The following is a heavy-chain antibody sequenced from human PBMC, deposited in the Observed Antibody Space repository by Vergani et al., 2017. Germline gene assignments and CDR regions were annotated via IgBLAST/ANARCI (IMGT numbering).Heavy chain of an antibody. Sequence: QVQLVQSGAEVKKPGSSVKVSCKASGGTFSSYAISWVRQAPGQGLEWMGGIIPIFGTANYAQKFQGRVTITADESTSTAYMELSSLRSEDTAVYYCARVKGDYYDSSGYYGDYWGQGTLVTVSS. D-gene: IGHD3-22*01. J-gene: IGHJ4*02. CDR3: ARVKGDYYDSSGYYGDY. V-gene: IGHV1-69*01. CDR2: IIPIFGTA. CDR1: GGTFSSYA.